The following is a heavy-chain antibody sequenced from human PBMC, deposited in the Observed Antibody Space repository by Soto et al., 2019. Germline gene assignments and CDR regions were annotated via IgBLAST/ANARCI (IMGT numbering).Heavy chain of an antibody. Sequence: SVKVSGKASVGTFSSYAISWVRQAPGQGLEWVGGIIPIFGTAYYAQKFQGRVTIAADESTSTASMELSKLGSEDTAVYYSAMAARYYYYYCGMDVWGQGTTVTVSS. CDR1: VGTFSSYA. CDR3: AMAARYYYYYCGMDV. J-gene: IGHJ6*02. CDR2: IIPIFGTA. D-gene: IGHD6-6*01. V-gene: IGHV1-69*13.